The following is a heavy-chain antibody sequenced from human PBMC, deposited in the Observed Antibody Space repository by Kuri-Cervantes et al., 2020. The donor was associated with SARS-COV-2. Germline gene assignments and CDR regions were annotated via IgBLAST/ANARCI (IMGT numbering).Heavy chain of an antibody. Sequence: ASVKVSCKASGYTFTGYAINWVRQAPGQGLEWMGWIDTHTGNPTYAQGFTGRFVSSLDTFVSTAYLQISNLKAEDTAVNYCASSTIGGRGGRHDAFDIWGQGTMVTVSS. CDR3: ASSTIGGRGGRHDAFDI. CDR2: IDTHTGNP. V-gene: IGHV7-4-1*02. J-gene: IGHJ3*02. D-gene: IGHD6-6*01. CDR1: GYTFTGYA.